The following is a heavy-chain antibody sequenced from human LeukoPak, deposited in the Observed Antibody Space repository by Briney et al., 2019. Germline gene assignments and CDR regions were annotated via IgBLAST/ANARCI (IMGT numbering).Heavy chain of an antibody. V-gene: IGHV4-34*01. CDR1: GGSFSGYY. Sequence: SETLSLTCAVYGGSFSGYYWSWIRQPPGKGLKWIGEINHSGSTNYNPSLKSRVTISVDTSKNQFSLKLSSVTAADTAVYYCAREGRYDFWSGYLYNWFDPWGQGTLVTVSS. CDR2: INHSGST. J-gene: IGHJ5*02. CDR3: AREGRYDFWSGYLYNWFDP. D-gene: IGHD3-3*01.